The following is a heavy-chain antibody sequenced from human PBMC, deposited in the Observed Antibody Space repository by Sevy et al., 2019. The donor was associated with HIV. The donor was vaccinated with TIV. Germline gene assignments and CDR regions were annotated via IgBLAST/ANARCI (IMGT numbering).Heavy chain of an antibody. J-gene: IGHJ3*02. V-gene: IGHV3-21*01. CDR3: ARNNCSITNCYMGDVFDI. Sequence: GGSLRLSCAASGFTFSSYSMNWVRQAPGKGLEWVSSISGISNYIYYADSMKGGFTVSRDNAGNSLYLQMNSLRAEDTAVYYCARNNCSITNCYMGDVFDIWGQGTMVTVSS. CDR1: GFTFSSYS. CDR2: ISGISNYI. D-gene: IGHD2-2*02.